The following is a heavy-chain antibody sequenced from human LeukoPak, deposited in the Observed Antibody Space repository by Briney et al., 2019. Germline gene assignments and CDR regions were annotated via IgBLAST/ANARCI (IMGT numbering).Heavy chain of an antibody. Sequence: SETLSLTCSVSGGSISSSDKYWGWIRQPPGKGLEWIGGIHYSGNTYYNPSLKSRVTISIDTSKNQFSLKLSSVTAADTAVYYCARLGAGPTYYDFWSGYSSFYFDYWGQGTLVTVSS. CDR2: IHYSGNT. D-gene: IGHD3-3*01. CDR3: ARLGAGPTYYDFWSGYSSFYFDY. CDR1: GGSISSSDKY. V-gene: IGHV4-39*01. J-gene: IGHJ4*02.